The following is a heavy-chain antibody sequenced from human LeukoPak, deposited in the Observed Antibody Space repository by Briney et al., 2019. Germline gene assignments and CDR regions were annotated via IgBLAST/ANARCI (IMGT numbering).Heavy chain of an antibody. CDR3: ARERRYSSSWGTIDAFDI. V-gene: IGHV1-69*06. J-gene: IGHJ3*02. CDR1: GGTFSSYA. CDR2: IIPIFGTA. D-gene: IGHD6-13*01. Sequence: ASVKVSCKASGGTFSSYAISWVRQAPGQGLEWMGGIIPIFGTANYAQKFQGGVTITADKSTSTAYTELSSLRSEDTAVYYCARERRYSSSWGTIDAFDIWGQGTMVTVSS.